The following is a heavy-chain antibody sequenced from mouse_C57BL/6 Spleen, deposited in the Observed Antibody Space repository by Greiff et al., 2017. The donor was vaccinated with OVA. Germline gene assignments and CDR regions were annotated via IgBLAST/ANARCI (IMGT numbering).Heavy chain of an antibody. CDR3: ARAPDYYGSSPYAMDY. V-gene: IGHV5-4*01. J-gene: IGHJ4*01. D-gene: IGHD1-1*01. CDR1: GFTFSSYA. CDR2: ISDGGSYT. Sequence: DVHLVESGGGLVKPGGSLKLSCAASGFTFSSYAMSWVRQTPEKRLEWVATISDGGSYTYYPDNVKGRFTISRDNAKNNLYLQMSHLKSEDTAMYYCARAPDYYGSSPYAMDYWGQGTSVTVSS.